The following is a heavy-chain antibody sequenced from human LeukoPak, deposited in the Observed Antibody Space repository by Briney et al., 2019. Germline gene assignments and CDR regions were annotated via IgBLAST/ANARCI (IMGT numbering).Heavy chain of an antibody. D-gene: IGHD1/OR15-1a*01. Sequence: RGSLRLSCAASRFTFSSYEMSWVRQAPGRGLDWLSYISTGGSTIYYADSVKGRFTISRDNGKNSLYLQMNSLRAEDTAVYYCARGWNNGMDVWGQGTTVTVSS. CDR1: RFTFSSYE. CDR2: ISTGGSTI. CDR3: ARGWNNGMDV. J-gene: IGHJ6*02. V-gene: IGHV3-48*03.